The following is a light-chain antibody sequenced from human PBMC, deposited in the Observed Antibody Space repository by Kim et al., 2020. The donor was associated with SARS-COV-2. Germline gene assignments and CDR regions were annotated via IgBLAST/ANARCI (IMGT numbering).Light chain of an antibody. CDR3: QVWDSSTPEV. J-gene: IGLJ1*01. CDR1: NIGSKN. CDR2: RDS. V-gene: IGLV3-9*01. Sequence: SYELTQLLSVSVALGQTARITCGGNNIGSKNVHWYQQKPGQAPVLVIYRDSNRPSGIPERFSGSNSGNTATLTISRAQAGDEADYYCQVWDSSTPEVFGT.